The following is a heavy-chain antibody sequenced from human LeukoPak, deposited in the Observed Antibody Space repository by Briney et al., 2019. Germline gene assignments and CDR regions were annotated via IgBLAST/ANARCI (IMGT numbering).Heavy chain of an antibody. CDR2: ISSSSSSI. J-gene: IGHJ6*02. V-gene: IGHV3-48*01. Sequence: GGSLRLSCAASEFTFSTYNMNWVRQAPGEGLEWVSYISSSSSSIYYADSVKGRFTISRDNAKNSLYLQMNSLRAEDTAVYYCARDRTPSGMDVWGQGTTVTVSS. CDR1: EFTFSTYN. CDR3: ARDRTPSGMDV.